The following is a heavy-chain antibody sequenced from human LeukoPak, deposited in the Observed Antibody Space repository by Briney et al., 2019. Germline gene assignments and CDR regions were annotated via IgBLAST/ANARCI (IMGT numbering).Heavy chain of an antibody. CDR1: VGTFSSYA. V-gene: IGHV1-69*13. CDR2: IIPIFGTA. CDR3: ARDSSNGSGISNWFDP. D-gene: IGHD3-10*01. Sequence: ASVKVSCKASVGTFSSYAISWVRQSPGQGLEWRGGIIPIFGTANYAQKFQGRVTITADESTSTAYMELSSLRSEDTAVYYCARDSSNGSGISNWFDPWGQGTLVTVSS. J-gene: IGHJ5*02.